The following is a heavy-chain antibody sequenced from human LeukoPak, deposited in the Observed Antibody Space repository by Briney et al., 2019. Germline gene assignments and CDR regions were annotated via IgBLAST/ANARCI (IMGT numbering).Heavy chain of an antibody. D-gene: IGHD2-15*01. CDR3: ARGYCRDYFDY. Sequence: ASVKVSCKVSGYTFTDYYMHWVQQAPGKGLEWMGLVDPEDGETIYAEKFQGRVTITADTSTDTAYMELSSLRSEDTAVYYCARGYCRDYFDYWGQGTLVTVSS. J-gene: IGHJ4*02. CDR1: GYTFTDYY. CDR2: VDPEDGET. V-gene: IGHV1-69-2*01.